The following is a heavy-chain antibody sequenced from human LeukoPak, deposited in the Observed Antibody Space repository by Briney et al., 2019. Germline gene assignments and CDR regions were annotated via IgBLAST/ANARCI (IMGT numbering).Heavy chain of an antibody. Sequence: GGSLRLSCAASGFTFGDYAMSWVRQAPGKGLEWVGFIRSKAYGGTTEYAASVKGRFTISRDDSKSIAYLQMNSLKTEDTAVYYCTRSTPYYYDSSGYYQNSVYWGQGTLVTVSS. CDR1: GFTFGDYA. CDR2: IRSKAYGGTT. D-gene: IGHD3-22*01. V-gene: IGHV3-49*04. CDR3: TRSTPYYYDSSGYYQNSVY. J-gene: IGHJ4*02.